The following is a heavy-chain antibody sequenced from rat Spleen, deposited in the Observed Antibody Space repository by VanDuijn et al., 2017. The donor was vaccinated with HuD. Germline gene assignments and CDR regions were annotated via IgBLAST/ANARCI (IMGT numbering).Heavy chain of an antibody. D-gene: IGHD1-6*01. V-gene: IGHV2S12*01. CDR3: TRWKYTTGDY. Sequence: QVQLKESGPGLVQPSQTLSLTCTVSGFSLTSNGVSWVRQPPGKGLEWIAAISSGGSTYYNSALKSRLSISRDTSKSQVFLKMNSLQTEDTAIYFCTRWKYTTGDYWGQGVMVTVSS. CDR1: GFSLTSNG. J-gene: IGHJ2*01. CDR2: ISSGGST.